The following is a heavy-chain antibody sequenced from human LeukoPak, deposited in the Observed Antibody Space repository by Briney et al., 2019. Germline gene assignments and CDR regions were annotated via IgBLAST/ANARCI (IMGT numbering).Heavy chain of an antibody. D-gene: IGHD3-16*01. J-gene: IGHJ4*02. CDR1: GYTVNTYY. CDR2: INPSGGST. V-gene: IGHV1-46*03. CDR3: TILALNKLGKDY. Sequence: ASVKVSCKALGYTVNTYYMHWVRQAPGQGLEWMGIINPSGGSTSYQQKFQGRVTMTRDMSANTVYMELSSLRSEDTAVYYCTILALNKLGKDYWGQGTLVTVSS.